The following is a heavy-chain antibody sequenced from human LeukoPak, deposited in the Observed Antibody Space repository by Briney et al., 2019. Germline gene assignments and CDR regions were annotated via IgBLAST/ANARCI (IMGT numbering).Heavy chain of an antibody. V-gene: IGHV3-23*01. Sequence: GGSLRLSCAASGFTFSNYAVSWVRQAPGKGLEWVSSISGSGGSTDYADSVKGRFTISRDNSKKTLYLQMNSLRAEDTAVYYCARASDYDSGGYYIGGTFDYWGQGTLVTVSS. J-gene: IGHJ4*02. D-gene: IGHD3-22*01. CDR2: ISGSGGST. CDR1: GFTFSNYA. CDR3: ARASDYDSGGYYIGGTFDY.